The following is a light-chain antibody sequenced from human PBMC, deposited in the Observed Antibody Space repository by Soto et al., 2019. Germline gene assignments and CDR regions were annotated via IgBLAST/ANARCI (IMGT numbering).Light chain of an antibody. CDR1: RSNIGNNA. J-gene: IGLJ3*02. CDR2: NNN. V-gene: IGLV1-44*01. CDR3: STMGGKLNGPGV. Sequence: QSVLTQPPSASGTPGQRVTISCSGSRSNIGNNAVSWYQQFPGTAPKLLIYNNNQRPSGVPDRFSGSKSGTSASLAISGLQSGGEGGLYCSTMGGKLNGPGVFGGGTKLTVL.